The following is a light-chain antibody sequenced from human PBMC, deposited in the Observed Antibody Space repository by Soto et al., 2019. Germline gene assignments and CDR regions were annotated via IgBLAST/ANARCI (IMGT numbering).Light chain of an antibody. CDR2: GAS. CDR1: QSVSSN. Sequence: EIVMTQSPATLSVSPRERATLSCRASQSVSSNLAWYQQKPGQAPRLLIYGASTRATGIPARFSGSGSGTEITLTISSLQSEDFAVYYCQQYDNWPLTFGGGTKVDI. V-gene: IGKV3-15*01. CDR3: QQYDNWPLT. J-gene: IGKJ4*01.